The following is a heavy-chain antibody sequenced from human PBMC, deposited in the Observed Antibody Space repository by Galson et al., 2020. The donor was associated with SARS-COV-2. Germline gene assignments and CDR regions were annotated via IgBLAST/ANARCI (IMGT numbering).Heavy chain of an antibody. Sequence: SETLSLNCSVSGYSVSRAYYWAWIRQPTGTGLEWIGSFFHSGSTYYNPSLKSRVTISLDRPNNQFSLRLTSVTAADTAVYFCARGTGAYDSSCSPFDDWGRGTLVTVSS. V-gene: IGHV4-38-2*01. CDR3: ARGTGAYDSSCSPFDD. J-gene: IGHJ4*02. CDR2: FFHSGST. D-gene: IGHD3-22*01. CDR1: GYSVSRAYY.